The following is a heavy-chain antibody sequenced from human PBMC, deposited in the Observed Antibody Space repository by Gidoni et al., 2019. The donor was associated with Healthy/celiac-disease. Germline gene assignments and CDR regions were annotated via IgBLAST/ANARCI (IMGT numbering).Heavy chain of an antibody. CDR3: ARIPDYGGNSVAFDI. CDR1: GFSLSNARMG. V-gene: IGHV2-26*01. D-gene: IGHD4-17*01. J-gene: IGHJ3*02. Sequence: QVTLKASGPVLVKPTETLTLTSTVSGFSLSNARMGVSWIRQPPGKALELLAHIFSNDEKSYSTSLKSRLTISKDTSKSQVVLTMTNMDPVDTATYYCARIPDYGGNSVAFDIWGQGTMVTVSS. CDR2: IFSNDEK.